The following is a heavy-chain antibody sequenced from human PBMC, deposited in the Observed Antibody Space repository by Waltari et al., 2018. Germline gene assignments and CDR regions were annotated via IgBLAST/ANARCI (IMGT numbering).Heavy chain of an antibody. CDR2: IYTSGST. CDR1: GGSISSGSYY. J-gene: IGHJ4*02. V-gene: IGHV4-61*09. CDR3: ARDLTKYGGRGGFDY. Sequence: QVQLQESGPGLVKPSQTLSLTCTVSGGSISSGSYYWSWIRQPAGKGLEWIGYIYTSGSTNYNPSLKSRVTISVDTSKNQFSLKLSSVTAADTAVYYCARDLTKYGGRGGFDYWGQGTLVTVSS. D-gene: IGHD5-12*01.